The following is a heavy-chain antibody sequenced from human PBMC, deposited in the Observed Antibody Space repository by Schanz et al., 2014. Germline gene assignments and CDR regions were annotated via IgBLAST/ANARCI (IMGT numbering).Heavy chain of an antibody. CDR1: GYTFSSYG. CDR2: ISANNGNT. D-gene: IGHD4-4*01. CDR3: ARDRRLQCQSGWDY. V-gene: IGHV1-18*04. J-gene: IGHJ4*02. Sequence: QVQLVQSGAEVKKPGASVKVSCKASGYTFSSYGISWVRQAPGQGLEWMGWISANNGNTNKAQKLQGRVTMTTDTSTSTAYMELRSLRSDDTAVYYCARDRRLQCQSGWDYWGQGTLVTVSS.